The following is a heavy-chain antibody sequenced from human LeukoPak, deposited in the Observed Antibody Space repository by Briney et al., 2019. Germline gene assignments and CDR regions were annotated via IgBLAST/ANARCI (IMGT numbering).Heavy chain of an antibody. Sequence: GGSLRLSCAASGFTLSEYWMTWVRQAPGKGLEWVSSIGSDNKPHYSESVKGRFAISRDNSKSMLFLQLNSLRAEDTALYYCAREGGGSFHFDYWGQGTLVTVSS. V-gene: IGHV3-23*01. CDR2: IGSDNKP. CDR3: AREGGGSFHFDY. CDR1: GFTLSEYW. D-gene: IGHD3-16*01. J-gene: IGHJ4*02.